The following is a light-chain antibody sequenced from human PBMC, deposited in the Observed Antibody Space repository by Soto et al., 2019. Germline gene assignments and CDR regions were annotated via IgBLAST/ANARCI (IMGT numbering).Light chain of an antibody. CDR3: QQSYNIPVT. Sequence: DIQMTQSPSSLSASVGDRVTITCRASQSISNYLNWYQQKPGKAPKLLIYAASSWHSGVSSRFSGSGSGTDFTLTINSLQPEDFATYYCQQSYNIPVTFGHGTRLEIK. V-gene: IGKV1-39*01. CDR2: AAS. J-gene: IGKJ5*01. CDR1: QSISNY.